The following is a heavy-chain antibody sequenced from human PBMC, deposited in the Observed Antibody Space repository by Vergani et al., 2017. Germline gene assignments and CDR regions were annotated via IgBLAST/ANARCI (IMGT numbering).Heavy chain of an antibody. Sequence: QVQLQESGPGLVKPSQTLSLTCTVSGGSVSSGSYYWSWIRQPAGKGLEWIGYIYYSGSTNYNPSLKSRVTISVDTSKNQFSLKLSSVTAADTAVYYCARGKWLDVWGKGTTVTVSS. CDR3: ARGKWLDV. V-gene: IGHV4-61*10. D-gene: IGHD2-15*01. CDR1: GGSVSSGSYY. CDR2: IYYSGST. J-gene: IGHJ6*04.